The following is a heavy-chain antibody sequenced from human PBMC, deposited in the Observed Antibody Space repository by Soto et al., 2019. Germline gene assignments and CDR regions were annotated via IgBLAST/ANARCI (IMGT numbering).Heavy chain of an antibody. J-gene: IGHJ4*02. D-gene: IGHD3-22*01. CDR3: ARFPASRYLNYYDSSGYPYYFDY. CDR1: GFTFSSYS. V-gene: IGHV3-21*01. CDR2: ISSSSSYI. Sequence: XGSLILSCAASGFTFSSYSMNWVRQAPGKGLDWVSSISSSSSYIYYADSVKGRFTISRDNAKNSLYLQMNSLRAEDTAVYYCARFPASRYLNYYDSSGYPYYFDYWGQGTLVTVSS.